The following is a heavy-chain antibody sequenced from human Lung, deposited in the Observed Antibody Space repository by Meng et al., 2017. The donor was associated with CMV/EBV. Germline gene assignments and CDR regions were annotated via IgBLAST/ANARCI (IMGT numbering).Heavy chain of an antibody. CDR3: AVYCGTTSCYDGYGMDV. J-gene: IGHJ6*02. CDR2: IIPIFAIA. CDR1: RNTFSSYT. V-gene: IGHV1-69*10. Sequence: SXXVSXXASRNTFSSYTLIWVRQAPGQGLEWMGGIIPIFAIANYAQSFRGRVTITADTSTSTGYMELSGLRSEDTAVYYCAVYCGTTSCYDGYGMDVWGQGTTVTVSS. D-gene: IGHD2-2*01.